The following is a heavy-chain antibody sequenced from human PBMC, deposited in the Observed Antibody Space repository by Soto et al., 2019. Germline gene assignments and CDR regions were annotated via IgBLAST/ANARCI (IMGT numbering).Heavy chain of an antibody. Sequence: ASVKVSCKASGYTFTSYGISWVRQAPGQGLEWMGWISAYNGNTNYAQKLQGRVTMTTDTSTSTAYMELRSLRSDDTAVYYFARTGYYYDSSGYNTLGYYGMDVWGQGTTVTVSS. CDR3: ARTGYYYDSSGYNTLGYYGMDV. V-gene: IGHV1-18*01. D-gene: IGHD3-22*01. J-gene: IGHJ6*02. CDR2: ISAYNGNT. CDR1: GYTFTSYG.